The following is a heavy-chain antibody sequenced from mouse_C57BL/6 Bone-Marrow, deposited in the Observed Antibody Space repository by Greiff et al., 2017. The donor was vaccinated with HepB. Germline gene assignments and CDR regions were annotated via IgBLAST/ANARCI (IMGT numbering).Heavy chain of an antibody. CDR3: VRPGGYFDV. Sequence: EVKVVESGGGLVQPKGSLKLSCAASGFSFNTYAMNWVRQAPGKGLEWVARIRSKSNNYATYYADSVKDRFTISRDDSESMLYLQMNNLKTEDTAMYYCVRPGGYFDVWGTGTTVTVSS. CDR2: IRSKSNNYAT. CDR1: GFSFNTYA. V-gene: IGHV10-1*01. J-gene: IGHJ1*03. D-gene: IGHD4-1*01.